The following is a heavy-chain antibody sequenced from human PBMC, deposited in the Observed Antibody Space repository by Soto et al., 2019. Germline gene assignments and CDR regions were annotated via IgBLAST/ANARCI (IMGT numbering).Heavy chain of an antibody. Sequence: ASETLSLTCTVSGGSVSSGSYYWSWIRQPPGKGLEWIGYIYYSGSTNYNPSLKSRVTISVDTSKNQFSLKLSSVTAADTAVYYCARESGFTIFGVGPVDYWGQGTLVTVSS. CDR3: ARESGFTIFGVGPVDY. V-gene: IGHV4-61*01. CDR1: GGSVSSGSYY. D-gene: IGHD3-3*01. J-gene: IGHJ4*02. CDR2: IYYSGST.